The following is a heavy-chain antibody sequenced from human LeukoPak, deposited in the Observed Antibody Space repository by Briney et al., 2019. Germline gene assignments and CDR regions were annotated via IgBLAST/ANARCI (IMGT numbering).Heavy chain of an antibody. CDR2: IVVGSGNT. Sequence: SVKVSCKASGFTFTSSAMQWVRQARGQRLEWIGWIVVGSGNTNYAQEFQERVTITRDMSTSTAYMELSSLRSEDTAVYYCAAAGDDYGDYATWGQGTLVAVSS. CDR3: AAAGDDYGDYAT. D-gene: IGHD4-17*01. CDR1: GFTFTSSA. V-gene: IGHV1-58*02. J-gene: IGHJ5*02.